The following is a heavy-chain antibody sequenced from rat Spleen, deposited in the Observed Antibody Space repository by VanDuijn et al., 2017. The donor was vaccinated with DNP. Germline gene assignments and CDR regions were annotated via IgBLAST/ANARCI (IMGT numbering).Heavy chain of an antibody. CDR1: GSSITSGYG. CDR3: ARWSRYFDY. V-gene: IGHV3-3*01. CDR2: INTAGST. J-gene: IGHJ2*01. Sequence: EVQLQESGPSLVKPSQSLSLTCSVTGSSITSGYGWNWIRKFPGNKVEWMGYINTAGSTNYNPSLKSRISITRDTSKNQFFLQLNSVTTEDTATYYCARWSRYFDYWGQGVMVTVSS.